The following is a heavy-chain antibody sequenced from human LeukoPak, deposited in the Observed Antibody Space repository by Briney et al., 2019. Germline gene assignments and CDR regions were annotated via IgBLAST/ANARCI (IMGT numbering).Heavy chain of an antibody. CDR1: GGSISSYY. J-gene: IGHJ6*02. CDR2: IYYSGST. D-gene: IGHD4-17*01. CDR3: ARVGTVTTLSYYYGMDV. Sequence: SETLSLTCTVSGGSISSYYWSWIRQPSGKGLEWIGYIYYSGSTNYNPSLKSRVTISVDTSKNQFSLKLSSVTAADTAVYYCARVGTVTTLSYYYGMDVWGQGTTVTVSS. V-gene: IGHV4-59*01.